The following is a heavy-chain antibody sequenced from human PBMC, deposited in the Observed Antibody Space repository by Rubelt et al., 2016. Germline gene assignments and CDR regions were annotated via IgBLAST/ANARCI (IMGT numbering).Heavy chain of an antibody. CDR1: GGSFSGYY. V-gene: IGHV4-34*01. J-gene: IGHJ4*02. D-gene: IGHD3-10*02. Sequence: QVQLQQWGAGLLKPSETLSHTCAVYGGSFSGYYWSWIRPPPGKGLEWIGEINHSGSTNYNPSLKRRVPLSVDTSTNQFSLKLNSVTAADTAVYYCARLFGSRTPSDVWGQGTLVTVSS. CDR2: INHSGST. CDR3: ARLFGSRTPSDV.